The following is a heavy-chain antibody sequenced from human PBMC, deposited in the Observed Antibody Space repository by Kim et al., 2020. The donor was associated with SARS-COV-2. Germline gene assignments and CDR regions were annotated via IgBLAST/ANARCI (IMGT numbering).Heavy chain of an antibody. CDR3: ARDRQASSYYYGMDV. D-gene: IGHD1-26*01. J-gene: IGHJ6*02. V-gene: IGHV3-11*05. Sequence: DSVKGRFTISRDNAKNSLYLQMNSLRAEDTAVYYCARDRQASSYYYGMDVWGQGTTVTVSS.